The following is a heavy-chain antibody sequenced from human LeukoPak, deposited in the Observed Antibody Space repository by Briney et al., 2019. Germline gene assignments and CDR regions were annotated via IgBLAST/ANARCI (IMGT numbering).Heavy chain of an antibody. V-gene: IGHV1-69*13. Sequence: SVKVSCKASGGTFSSYAISWVRQAPGQGLEWMGGIILIFGTANYAQKFQGRVTITADESTSTAYMELSSLRSEDTAVYYCAREFEADNWNDGPGYWGQGTLVTVSS. D-gene: IGHD1-1*01. CDR3: AREFEADNWNDGPGY. CDR1: GGTFSSYA. CDR2: IILIFGTA. J-gene: IGHJ4*02.